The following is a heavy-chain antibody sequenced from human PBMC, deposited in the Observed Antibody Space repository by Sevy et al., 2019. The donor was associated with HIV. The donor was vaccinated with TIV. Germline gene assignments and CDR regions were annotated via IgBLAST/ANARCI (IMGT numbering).Heavy chain of an antibody. CDR1: GFSFTFYA. J-gene: IGHJ6*03. Sequence: AGSLRLSCVASGFSFTFYAMSWVHQAPGKALEWVSAIRTRGTDIHYADSVKGRFTISRDISNNTVYLEMNTLRGEDTALYCCARTVWKFDYDLGDYYYYYMDVWGKGTTVTVSS. V-gene: IGHV3-23*01. CDR2: IRTRGTDI. CDR3: ARTVWKFDYDLGDYYYYYMDV. D-gene: IGHD3-16*01.